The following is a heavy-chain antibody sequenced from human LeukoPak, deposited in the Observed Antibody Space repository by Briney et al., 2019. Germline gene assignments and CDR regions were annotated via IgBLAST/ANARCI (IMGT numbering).Heavy chain of an antibody. CDR1: GFTFSTFW. CDR2: IKEDGRQK. D-gene: IGHD6-13*01. CDR3: AREKVAAASAFEL. V-gene: IGHV3-7*01. Sequence: PGGSLRLSCAASGFTFSTFWMSWVRQAPGKGLERVANIKEDGRQKYYLDSVKGRFTISRDNAKNSLYLQMDSLRVEDTAVYYCAREKVAAASAFELWGQGTMVTVSS. J-gene: IGHJ3*01.